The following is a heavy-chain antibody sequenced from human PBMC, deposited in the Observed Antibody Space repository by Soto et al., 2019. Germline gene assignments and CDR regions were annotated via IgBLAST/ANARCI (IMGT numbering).Heavy chain of an antibody. D-gene: IGHD3-22*01. J-gene: IGHJ4*02. V-gene: IGHV1-69*02. CDR2: IIPILGIA. CDR1: GGTFSSYT. Sequence: QVQLVQSGAEVKKPGSSVKVSCKASGGTFSSYTISWVRQAPGQGLEWMGRIIPILGIANYAQKFQGRVTITADKSTSTAYMELSSLRSEDTAVYYCAGSNYYDSSGYSPFDYWGQGTLVTVSS. CDR3: AGSNYYDSSGYSPFDY.